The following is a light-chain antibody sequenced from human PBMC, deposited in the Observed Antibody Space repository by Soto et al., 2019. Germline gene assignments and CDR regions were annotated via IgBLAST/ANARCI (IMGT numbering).Light chain of an antibody. Sequence: QAVVTQPPSASGTLGQRVTISCAGSSSNIGRNTVNWYQQLPGTAPKLLIYSNNQRPSGVPDRFSGSKSGTSASLAISGLQSEDEADYYCAAWDDSLNCVLFGGGTKLTVL. J-gene: IGLJ2*01. CDR1: SSNIGRNT. V-gene: IGLV1-44*01. CDR2: SNN. CDR3: AAWDDSLNCVL.